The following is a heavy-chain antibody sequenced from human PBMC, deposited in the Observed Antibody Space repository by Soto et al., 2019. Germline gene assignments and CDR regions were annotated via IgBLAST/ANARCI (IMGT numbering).Heavy chain of an antibody. V-gene: IGHV1-18*01. CDR3: ARGHGLAGYSRAKSWFDP. CDR1: GYTFTSYG. D-gene: IGHD4-4*01. Sequence: ASVKVSCKASGYTFTSYGISWVRQAPGQGLEWMGWISAYNGNTNYAQKLQGRVTMTTDTSTSTAYMELRSLRSDDTAVYYCARGHGLAGYSRAKSWFDPWGQGTLVTVSS. J-gene: IGHJ5*02. CDR2: ISAYNGNT.